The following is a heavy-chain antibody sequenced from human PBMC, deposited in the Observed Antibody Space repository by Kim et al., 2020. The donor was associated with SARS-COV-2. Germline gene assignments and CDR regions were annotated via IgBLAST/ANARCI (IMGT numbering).Heavy chain of an antibody. D-gene: IGHD6-13*01. Sequence: SVKGRFIISRDNSKSTLYLQMDSRRAEDMAVYYCARTRGKAAAGRNYYFDYWGQGTLVTVSS. V-gene: IGHV3-23*01. CDR3: ARTRGKAAAGRNYYFDY. J-gene: IGHJ4*02.